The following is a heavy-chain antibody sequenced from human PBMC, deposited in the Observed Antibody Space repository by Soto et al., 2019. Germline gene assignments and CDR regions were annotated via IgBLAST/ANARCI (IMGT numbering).Heavy chain of an antibody. Sequence: LRLSCAASGFTFSSYGMHWVRQAPGKGLEWVAVISYDGSNKYYADSVKGRFTISRDNSKNTLYLQMNSLRAEDTAVYYCAKGHRYSSSYYYYYGMDVWGQGTTVTVSS. CDR2: ISYDGSNK. D-gene: IGHD6-13*01. J-gene: IGHJ6*02. CDR3: AKGHRYSSSYYYYYGMDV. V-gene: IGHV3-30*18. CDR1: GFTFSSYG.